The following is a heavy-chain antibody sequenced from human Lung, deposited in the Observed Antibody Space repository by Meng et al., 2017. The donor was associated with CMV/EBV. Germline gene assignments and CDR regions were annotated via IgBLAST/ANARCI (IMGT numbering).Heavy chain of an antibody. CDR2: IHSSGST. J-gene: IGHJ5*02. CDR3: ARASYGSGSPLGESWFDP. CDR1: GGSISSGGYY. Sequence: QVQLQESGPGLLKPSQTLSLTCTVSGGSISSGGYYWSWIRQHPGKGLEWIGYIHSSGSTYYNPSLRSRLTISVDTSKNQFSLKLSSVTAADTAVYYCARASYGSGSPLGESWFDPWGQGTLVTVSS. D-gene: IGHD3-10*01. V-gene: IGHV4-31*03.